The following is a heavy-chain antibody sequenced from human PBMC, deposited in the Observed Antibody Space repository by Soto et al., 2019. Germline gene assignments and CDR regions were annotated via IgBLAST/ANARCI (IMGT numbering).Heavy chain of an antibody. Sequence: EVQLLESGGGLVKPGESLRLSCAASGFTFSFYTMDWVRQAPGKGLEWVSSITRDSAYIYYADSVKGRFTISRDNAKHSLYLQMNSLRADDTAVYYCAKARIEPYCSGGRCPPPDYWGQGTLVTVSS. J-gene: IGHJ4*02. V-gene: IGHV3-21*01. D-gene: IGHD2-15*01. CDR1: GFTFSFYT. CDR3: AKARIEPYCSGGRCPPPDY. CDR2: ITRDSAYI.